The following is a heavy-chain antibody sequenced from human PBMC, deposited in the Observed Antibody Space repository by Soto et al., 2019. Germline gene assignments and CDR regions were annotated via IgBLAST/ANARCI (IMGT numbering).Heavy chain of an antibody. D-gene: IGHD3-10*01. CDR2: IKSKVAGGAI. CDR1: GFTFNNAW. Sequence: EVQLVESGGGLVKPGESLRLSCAASGFTFNNAWMNWVRQAPGKGLEWVGHIKSKVAGGAIEYAAPVKGTFSISRDDSKNTLYVQMNSLNTEDTALSYCTTGFRNSGGVDVWGQGTAVTFSS. V-gene: IGHV3-15*07. J-gene: IGHJ6*02. CDR3: TTGFRNSGGVDV.